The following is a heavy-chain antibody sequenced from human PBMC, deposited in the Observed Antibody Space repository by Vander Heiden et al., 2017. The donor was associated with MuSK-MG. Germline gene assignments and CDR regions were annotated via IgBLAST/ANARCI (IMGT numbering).Heavy chain of an antibody. CDR2: INPSGGST. D-gene: IGHD6-19*01. Sequence: QVQLVQSGAEVKKPGASVKVSCKASGYTFTSYYLHWVRQAPGQGLEWMGIINPSGGSTSYAQKFQGRVTMTRDTSTSTVYMELSSLRSEDTAVYYCARDGGAVAGSDYYYYGMDVWGQGTTVTVSS. V-gene: IGHV1-46*01. J-gene: IGHJ6*02. CDR3: ARDGGAVAGSDYYYYGMDV. CDR1: GYTFTSYY.